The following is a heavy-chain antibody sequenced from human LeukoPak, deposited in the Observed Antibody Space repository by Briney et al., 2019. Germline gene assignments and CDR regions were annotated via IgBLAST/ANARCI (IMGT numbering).Heavy chain of an antibody. V-gene: IGHV3-7*01. CDR2: IKQDGSDK. D-gene: IGHD2/OR15-2a*01. Sequence: GGSLRLSCAASGFIFSSYWMSWVRQAPGKGLEWVANIKQDGSDKYYVDSVKGRFTISRDNAKNSLYLQMNSLRAEDTAVYYCVSFYETYWGRGTLVTVSS. J-gene: IGHJ4*02. CDR1: GFIFSSYW. CDR3: VSFYETY.